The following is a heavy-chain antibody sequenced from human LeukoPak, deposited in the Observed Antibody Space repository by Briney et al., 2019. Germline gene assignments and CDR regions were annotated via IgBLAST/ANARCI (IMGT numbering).Heavy chain of an antibody. J-gene: IGHJ4*02. CDR3: AKHAGSGSHRGRFDY. Sequence: GGSLRLSCAASGFTFSSYSMNWVRQAPGKGLEWVSSISSSSSYIYYADSVKGRFTISRDNAKNSLYLQMDSLRADDTAVYYCAKHAGSGSHRGRFDYWGQGTLVTVSS. D-gene: IGHD3-10*01. V-gene: IGHV3-21*04. CDR2: ISSSSSYI. CDR1: GFTFSSYS.